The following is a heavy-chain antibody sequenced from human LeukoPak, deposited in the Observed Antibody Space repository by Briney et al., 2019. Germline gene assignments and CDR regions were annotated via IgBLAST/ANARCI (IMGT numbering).Heavy chain of an antibody. Sequence: PGRSLRLSCAASGFTFSGYAMTWVRQAPGEGLEWVSTISGSGGSTYYADSVKGRFALSRDNSKNTVYLQMNSLRAGDTAIYYCGGGYESSYYHYGMDVWGQGSTVTVSS. J-gene: IGHJ6*02. CDR1: GFTFSGYA. V-gene: IGHV3-23*01. D-gene: IGHD5-12*01. CDR3: GGGYESSYYHYGMDV. CDR2: ISGSGGST.